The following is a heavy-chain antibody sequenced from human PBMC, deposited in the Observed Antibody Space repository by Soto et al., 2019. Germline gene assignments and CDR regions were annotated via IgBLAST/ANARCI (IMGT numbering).Heavy chain of an antibody. J-gene: IGHJ4*02. CDR1: GFTFSSYG. CDR3: ARERPHGYNSFDY. CDR2: IWFDGSND. Sequence: QVQLVESGGGVVQPGRSLRLSCAASGFTFSSYGMHWVRQAPGKGLVWVAVIWFDGSNDYYADSVKGRFTISRDNSKNTLYVHMNSLRDEDTAVYYCARERPHGYNSFDYWGQGTLVTVSS. V-gene: IGHV3-33*01. D-gene: IGHD5-12*01.